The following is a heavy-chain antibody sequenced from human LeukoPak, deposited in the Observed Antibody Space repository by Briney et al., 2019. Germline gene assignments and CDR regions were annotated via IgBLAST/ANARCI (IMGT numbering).Heavy chain of an antibody. CDR3: ARDQNYCARDQNYYDTSTYYGIDY. CDR2: INPNSGAT. V-gene: IGHV1-2*02. CDR1: GYSFTGYY. Sequence: ASVKVSCKASGYSFTGYYIHWVRQAPGQGLEWMGWINPNSGATNYAQKFQDRVTLTRDTSISTAYMELSRLRSDDTAVYCCARDQNYCARDQNYYDTSTYYGIDYWGQGTLVTVSS. J-gene: IGHJ4*02. D-gene: IGHD3-22*01.